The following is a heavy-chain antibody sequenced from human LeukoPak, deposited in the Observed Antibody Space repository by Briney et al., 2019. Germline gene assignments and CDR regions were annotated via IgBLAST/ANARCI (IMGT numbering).Heavy chain of an antibody. D-gene: IGHD1-26*01. CDR2: MNPNTGDT. CDR3: TRGSLSGSSRDY. CDR1: GYTFTGYD. J-gene: IGHJ4*02. Sequence: ASVKVSCKASGYTFTGYDINWVRQATGEGLEWMGWMNPNTGDTGYAQKFQGRVTMTRNSSIDTAYMELSGLRSEDTAVYYCTRGSLSGSSRDYWGQGTLLTVSS. V-gene: IGHV1-8*01.